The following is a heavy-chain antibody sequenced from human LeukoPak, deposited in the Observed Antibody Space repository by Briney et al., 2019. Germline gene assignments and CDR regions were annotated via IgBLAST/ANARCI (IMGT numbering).Heavy chain of an antibody. CDR1: GFTFSNYA. Sequence: GGSLRLSCAASGFTFSNYAMSWVRQAPGKGLEWLSGITGSGDTTHHVDSVKGRFTISRDNSKNTLFLQMNSLRVEDTALYYCARAKGSSGYYQLPIDYWGQGTLVSVSS. J-gene: IGHJ4*02. CDR2: ITGSGDTT. D-gene: IGHD3-22*01. V-gene: IGHV3-23*01. CDR3: ARAKGSSGYYQLPIDY.